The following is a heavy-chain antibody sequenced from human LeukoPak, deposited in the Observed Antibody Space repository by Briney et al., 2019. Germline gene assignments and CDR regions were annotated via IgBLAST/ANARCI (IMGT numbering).Heavy chain of an antibody. CDR3: ARDPRYDYGDYGFDY. Sequence: SETLSLTCAVSGGSITNYYWSWIRRPAGKGLEWIGRIHSSGITHYNPSLKSRVTMSVDTSKDQFSLKLSSVTAADTAVYFCARDPRYDYGDYGFDYWGQGTLVTVSS. CDR1: GGSITNYY. D-gene: IGHD4-17*01. J-gene: IGHJ4*02. V-gene: IGHV4-4*07. CDR2: IHSSGIT.